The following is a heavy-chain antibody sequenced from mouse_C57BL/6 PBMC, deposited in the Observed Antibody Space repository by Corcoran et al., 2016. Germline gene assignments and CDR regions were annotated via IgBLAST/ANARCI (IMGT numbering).Heavy chain of an antibody. CDR2: INPYNGGT. V-gene: IGHV1-19*01. Sequence: EVQLQQSGPVLVKPGASVKMSCKASGYTFTDYYMNWVKQSHGKSLEWIGVINPYNGGTSYNQKFKGKATLTVDKSSSTAYMELNSLTSEDSAVYYCARPYYSNSYYYAMDYWGQGTSVTVSS. CDR1: GYTFTDYY. D-gene: IGHD2-5*01. J-gene: IGHJ4*01. CDR3: ARPYYSNSYYYAMDY.